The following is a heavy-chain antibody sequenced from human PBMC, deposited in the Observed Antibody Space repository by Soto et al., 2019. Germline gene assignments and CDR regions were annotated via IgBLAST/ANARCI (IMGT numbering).Heavy chain of an antibody. CDR1: GYTFTSYD. V-gene: IGHV1-8*01. CDR2: MNPNSGNT. D-gene: IGHD6-13*01. CDR3: ARGGLRKIGSSSRLNP. J-gene: IGHJ5*02. Sequence: QVQLAQSGAEVKKPGASVKVSCKASGYTFTSYDINWVRQATGQGLEWMGWMNPNSGNTGYAQKFQGRVTMTRNTSISTAYMELSSLRSEDTAVYYCARGGLRKIGSSSRLNPWGQGTLVTVSS.